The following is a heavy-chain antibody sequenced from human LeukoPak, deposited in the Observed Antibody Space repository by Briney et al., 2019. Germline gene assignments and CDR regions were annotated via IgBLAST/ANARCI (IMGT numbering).Heavy chain of an antibody. J-gene: IGHJ5*01. D-gene: IGHD6-19*01. CDR3: AGEGAGSGWFDY. V-gene: IGHV1-46*01. Sequence: GASVKVSCKASGNIFTNYYIHWVRQAPGQGLEWMGVINSSGGGTNYAQKFQGRVTMTRDMSTSTVHMELSSLRSEDTAVYYCAGEGAGSGWFDYCGQGTLVTVSS. CDR2: INSSGGGT. CDR1: GNIFTNYY.